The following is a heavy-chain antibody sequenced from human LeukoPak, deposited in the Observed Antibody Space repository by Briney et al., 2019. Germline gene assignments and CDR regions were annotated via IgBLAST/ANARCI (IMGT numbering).Heavy chain of an antibody. V-gene: IGHV4-28*01. D-gene: IGHD4-23*01. CDR2: IYYSGSN. CDR1: GYSISSGYY. J-gene: IGHJ4*02. Sequence: SETLSLTCTVSGYSISSGYYWGWIRQPPGKGLEWIGYIYYSGSNYYNPSLKSRVTMSVDTSKNQFSLKLSSVTAVDTAVYYCARSVDGGNSPFDYWGQGTLVTVSS. CDR3: ARSVDGGNSPFDY.